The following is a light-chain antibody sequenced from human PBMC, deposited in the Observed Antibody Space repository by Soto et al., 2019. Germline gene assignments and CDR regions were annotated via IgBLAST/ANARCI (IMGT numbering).Light chain of an antibody. Sequence: QSALTQPASASGSPGQSVTISCTGTSSDVGGYNYVSWYQQHPGKAPKLMIYEVSNRPSGIPDRFSGSKSGNTASLTISGLQAEDEADYYCSSYTGSNMWVFGGGTKLTVL. J-gene: IGLJ2*01. V-gene: IGLV2-8*01. CDR3: SSYTGSNMWV. CDR2: EVS. CDR1: SSDVGGYNY.